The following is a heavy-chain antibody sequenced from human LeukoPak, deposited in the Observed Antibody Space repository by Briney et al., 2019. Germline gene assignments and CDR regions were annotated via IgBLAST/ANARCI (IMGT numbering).Heavy chain of an antibody. CDR3: AKDSSSRPFDY. V-gene: IGHV3-43D*03. J-gene: IGHJ4*02. CDR1: GFTFDDYA. CDR2: ISWDGGST. D-gene: IGHD6-6*01. Sequence: GGSLRLSCAASGFTFDDYAMHWVRQAPGRGLEWVSLISWDGGSTYYADSVKGRFTISRDNSKNSLYLQMNSLRAEDTALYYCAKDSSSRPFDYWGQGTLVTVSS.